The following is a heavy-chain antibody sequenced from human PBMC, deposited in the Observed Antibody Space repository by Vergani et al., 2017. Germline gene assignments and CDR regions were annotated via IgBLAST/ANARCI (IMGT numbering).Heavy chain of an antibody. CDR3: ASGIYSGSYWAGIGDY. CDR1: GFTFSSYW. J-gene: IGHJ4*02. V-gene: IGHV3-7*01. CDR2: IKQDGSEK. Sequence: EVQLVESGGGLVQPGGSLRLSCAASGFTFSSYWMSWVRQAPGKGLEWVANIKQDGSEKYYVDSVKGRFTISRDNAKNSLYLQMNSLRAEDTAVYYCASGIYSGSYWAGIGDYWGQGTLVTVSS. D-gene: IGHD1-26*01.